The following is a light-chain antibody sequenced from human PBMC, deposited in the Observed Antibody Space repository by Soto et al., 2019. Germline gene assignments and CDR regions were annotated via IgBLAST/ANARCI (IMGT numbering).Light chain of an antibody. CDR3: SSFTTTSIPVV. Sequence: QSVLTQPASVSGSPGQSITISCTGTSSDVVNYNYVSWYQQHPGKAPKVMIYDVNNRPSGVSNRFSGSKSGNTASLTISGLQAEDEADYYCSSFTTTSIPVVCGGGTKLTVL. V-gene: IGLV2-14*01. CDR1: SSDVVNYNY. J-gene: IGLJ2*01. CDR2: DVN.